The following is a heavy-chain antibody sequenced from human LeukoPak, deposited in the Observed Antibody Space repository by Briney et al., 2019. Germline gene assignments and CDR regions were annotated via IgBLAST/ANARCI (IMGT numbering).Heavy chain of an antibody. Sequence: PGGSLRLSCAASEFTFSDYYMSWIRQAPGKGLEWVSYISSSDNTIYYADSVKGRFTISRDNAKNSLYLQMNSLRAEDTAVYYCARDQGRYRRTPDYWGQGTLVTVS. J-gene: IGHJ4*02. CDR3: ARDQGRYRRTPDY. D-gene: IGHD1-26*01. V-gene: IGHV3-11*01. CDR2: ISSSDNTI. CDR1: EFTFSDYY.